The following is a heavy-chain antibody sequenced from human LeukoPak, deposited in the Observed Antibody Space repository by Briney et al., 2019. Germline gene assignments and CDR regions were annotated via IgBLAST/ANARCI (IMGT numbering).Heavy chain of an antibody. Sequence: ASVKVSCKASRYTFTSYDINCVRQATGQGLEWMGWMNPNSGNTGYAQKFQGRVTMTRNTSISTAYMELSSLRSEDTAVYYCARGLPYQLLLNIYYYYGMDVWGQGTTVTVSS. CDR3: ARGLPYQLLLNIYYYYGMDV. J-gene: IGHJ6*02. V-gene: IGHV1-8*01. CDR1: RYTFTSYD. CDR2: MNPNSGNT. D-gene: IGHD2-2*01.